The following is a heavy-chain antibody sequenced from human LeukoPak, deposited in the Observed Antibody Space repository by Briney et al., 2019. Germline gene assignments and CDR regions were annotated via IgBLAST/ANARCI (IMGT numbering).Heavy chain of an antibody. V-gene: IGHV3-23*01. CDR1: GFTFSAYA. Sequence: GGSLRLSCAASGFTFSAYAMSWVRQAPGKGLEWVSSITNTGDKTDYADSVKGRFSISRDNSRKTVDLQMNSPRAEDTAVYYCAKDRWGSSRPQPSDKWGEGSLVTVSS. J-gene: IGHJ4*02. CDR2: ITNTGDKT. CDR3: AKDRWGSSRPQPSDK. D-gene: IGHD3-16*01.